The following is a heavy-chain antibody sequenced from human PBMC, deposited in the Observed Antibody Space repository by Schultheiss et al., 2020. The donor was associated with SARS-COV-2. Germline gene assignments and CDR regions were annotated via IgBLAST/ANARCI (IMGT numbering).Heavy chain of an antibody. D-gene: IGHD3-16*02. CDR2: IYPGDSDT. J-gene: IGHJ6*02. V-gene: IGHV5-51*01. CDR3: ARHTFGGVIAPYNYYGMDV. Sequence: GGSLRLPCKGSGYSFTSYWIGWVRQMPGKGLEWMGIIYPGDSDTRYSPSFQGQVTISADKSISTAYLQWSSLKASDTAMYYCARHTFGGVIAPYNYYGMDVWGQGTTVTVSS. CDR1: GYSFTSYW.